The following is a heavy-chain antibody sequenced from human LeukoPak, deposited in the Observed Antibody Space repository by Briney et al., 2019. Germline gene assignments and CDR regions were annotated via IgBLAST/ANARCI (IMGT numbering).Heavy chain of an antibody. V-gene: IGHV3-23*01. J-gene: IGHJ4*02. CDR1: GFTFSSYA. Sequence: PGGSLRLSCAASGFTFSSYAMSWVRQAPGKGLEWVSAISGSGGSTYYADSVKGRFPISRDNSKNTLYLQMNSLRAEDTAVYYCATADHDSSGYFPPGYWGQGTLVTVSS. D-gene: IGHD3-22*01. CDR2: ISGSGGST. CDR3: ATADHDSSGYFPPGY.